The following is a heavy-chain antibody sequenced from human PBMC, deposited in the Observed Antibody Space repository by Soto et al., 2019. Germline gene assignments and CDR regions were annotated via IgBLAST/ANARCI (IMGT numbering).Heavy chain of an antibody. CDR2: IWEDGDNT. J-gene: IGHJ5*02. CDR1: GFTFSSHG. D-gene: IGHD7-27*01. CDR3: ARGRSDWGTYVKS. Sequence: QVQLVESGGDVVQPGRSLRLSCVASGFTFSSHGMHWVRQAPGKGLEWVALIWEDGDNTYYADSVKGRFTISRDNSMNTLYLQMNSLRVEDTALYYCARGRSDWGTYVKSWGQGTLVTVSS. V-gene: IGHV3-33*01.